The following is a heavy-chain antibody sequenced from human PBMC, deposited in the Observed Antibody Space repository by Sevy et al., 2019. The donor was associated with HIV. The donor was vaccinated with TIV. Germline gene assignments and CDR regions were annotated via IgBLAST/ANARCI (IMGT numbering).Heavy chain of an antibody. V-gene: IGHV4-59*08. CDR2: VYYTGGT. J-gene: IGHJ3*02. CDR1: GGSINSDH. Sequence: SETLSLTCTVSGGSINSDHWNWIRQPPGKGLEWIGYVYYTGGTNYNPSLKNRVRISVARPKNQFSLNLTSVTAADTAVYYCARRNDFDIWGQGTMVTVSS. CDR3: ARRNDFDI.